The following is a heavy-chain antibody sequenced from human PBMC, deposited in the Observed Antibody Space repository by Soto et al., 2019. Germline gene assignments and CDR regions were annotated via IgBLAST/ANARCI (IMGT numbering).Heavy chain of an antibody. CDR2: INPNSGGT. CDR1: GYTFTGYY. Sequence: GASVKVSCKASGYTFTGYYMHWVRQAPGQGLEWMGWINPNSGGTNYAQKFQGWVTMTRDTSISTAYMELSRLRSDDTAVYYCARELVGATSGGVYYYYGMDVWGQGTTVTVSS. CDR3: ARELVGATSGGVYYYYGMDV. V-gene: IGHV1-2*04. J-gene: IGHJ6*01. D-gene: IGHD1-26*01.